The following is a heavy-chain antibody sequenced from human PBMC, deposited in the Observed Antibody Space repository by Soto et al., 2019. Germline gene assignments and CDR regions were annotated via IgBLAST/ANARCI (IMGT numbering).Heavy chain of an antibody. CDR2: IYPGDSDT. CDR3: ARAMVRGKNYYGVDV. J-gene: IGHJ6*02. D-gene: IGHD3-10*01. Sequence: PGESLKISCKGSGYSFTSYWIDWVRQMPGKGLEWMGIIYPGDSDTRYSPSFQGQVTISADKSISTAYLQWSSLKASDTAVYYCARAMVRGKNYYGVDVWGQGTTVTVSS. V-gene: IGHV5-51*01. CDR1: GYSFTSYW.